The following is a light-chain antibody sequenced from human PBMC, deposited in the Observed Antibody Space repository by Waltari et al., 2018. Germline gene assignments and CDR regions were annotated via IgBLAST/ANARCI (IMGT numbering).Light chain of an antibody. Sequence: SYELTQPPSLSVSPGQTASITCSGDKLGNKFASWYRQKPGQSPVEVINRDKKRPAGSPDPTSGSNSGNTATLTISETQAMDEPAYSCQAWDISAVVFGGGTKLTVL. V-gene: IGLV3-1*01. CDR1: KLGNKF. J-gene: IGLJ2*01. CDR2: RDK. CDR3: QAWDISAVV.